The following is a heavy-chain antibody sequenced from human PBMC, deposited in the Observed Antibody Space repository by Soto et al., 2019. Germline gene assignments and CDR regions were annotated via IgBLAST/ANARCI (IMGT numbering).Heavy chain of an antibody. J-gene: IGHJ6*02. Sequence: QVQLVQSGAEVKKPGSSVRVSCKASGGTFSSYAISWVRQAPGQGLEWMGGIISIFGTENYAQKFQGRVTITAGESTSTAYMELSRLRSEDTAVYYCARDRIAGSKYYYGMDVWGQGTTVTVSS. CDR1: GGTFSSYA. CDR2: IISIFGTE. V-gene: IGHV1-69*01. CDR3: ARDRIAGSKYYYGMDV. D-gene: IGHD6-13*01.